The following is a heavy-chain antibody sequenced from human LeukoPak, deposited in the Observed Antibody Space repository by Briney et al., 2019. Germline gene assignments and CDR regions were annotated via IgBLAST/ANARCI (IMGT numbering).Heavy chain of an antibody. V-gene: IGHV5-51*01. CDR2: IYPGDSDT. J-gene: IGHJ3*02. CDR1: GYRFINDW. CDR3: ARLDDI. Sequence: GESLKISCRGSGYRFINDWIVWVRQMPGKGLEYMGIIYPGDSDTRYSPSFQGQVTISADKSISTAYLQWSSLKASDTAMYYCARLDDIWGQGTMVTVSS.